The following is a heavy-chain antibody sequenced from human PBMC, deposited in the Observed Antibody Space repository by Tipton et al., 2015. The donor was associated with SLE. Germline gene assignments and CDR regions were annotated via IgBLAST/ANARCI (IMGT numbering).Heavy chain of an antibody. CDR2: ISSSSSYI. CDR1: GFTFSSYS. D-gene: IGHD3-16*02. J-gene: IGHJ3*02. V-gene: IGHV3-21*01. Sequence: GSLRLSCAASGFTFSSYSMNWVRQAPGKGLEWVSSISSSSSYIYYADSVKGRFTISRDNARNSLYLQMNSLRAEDTAVYYCASLPPLSAGDAFDIWGQGTMVTVSS. CDR3: ASLPPLSAGDAFDI.